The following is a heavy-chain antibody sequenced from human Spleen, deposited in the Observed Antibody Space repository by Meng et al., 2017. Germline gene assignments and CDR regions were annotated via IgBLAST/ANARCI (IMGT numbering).Heavy chain of an antibody. CDR2: IYYSGNT. V-gene: IGHV4-59*01. Sequence: QVQLQESGPGLVKPSETLSLPCTVSGDSISSYYWSWIRQPPGKGLEWIGYIYYSGNTKYNPSLRSRVTISVDTSKNQFSLKLTSVTAADTAVYYCAKRGGTYSLLYNYFDYWGQGTLVTVSS. CDR3: AKRGGTYSLLYNYFDY. D-gene: IGHD1-26*01. CDR1: GDSISSYY. J-gene: IGHJ4*02.